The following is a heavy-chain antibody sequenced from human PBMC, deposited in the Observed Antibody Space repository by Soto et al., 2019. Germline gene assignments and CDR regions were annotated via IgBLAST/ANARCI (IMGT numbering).Heavy chain of an antibody. D-gene: IGHD3-3*01. CDR2: INHTGGT. V-gene: IGHV4-34*01. CDR1: GGSVNGHY. Sequence: SETLSLTCAVYGGSVNGHYWNWIRQPPGKGLEWIGEINHTGGTHYNPSLKSRVTMSVDTSKNQFSLRLSSVTAADTAIYYCATRITVFGLLIPPFDPWGQGTQVTVS. CDR3: ATRITVFGLLIPPFDP. J-gene: IGHJ5*02.